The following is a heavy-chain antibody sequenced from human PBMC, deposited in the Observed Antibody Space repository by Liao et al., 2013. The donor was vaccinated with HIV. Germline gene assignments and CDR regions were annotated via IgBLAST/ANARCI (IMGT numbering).Heavy chain of an antibody. CDR2: INQSGST. CDR1: GGSFSGYY. Sequence: QVQLQQWGAGLLKPSETLSLTCAVYGGSFSGYYWSWVRQPPGKGLEWIGEINQSGSTNYNPSLKSRVTISIDTSKNQFSLKLSSVTAADTAVYYCARGNTGMGAFDIWGQGTMVTVSS. J-gene: IGHJ3*02. V-gene: IGHV4-34*02. CDR3: ARGNTGMGAFDI. D-gene: IGHD3-10*01.